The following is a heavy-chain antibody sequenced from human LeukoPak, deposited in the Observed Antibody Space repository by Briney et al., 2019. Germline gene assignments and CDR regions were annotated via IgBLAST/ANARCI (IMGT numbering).Heavy chain of an antibody. J-gene: IGHJ2*01. D-gene: IGHD4-17*01. V-gene: IGHV3-23*01. CDR1: GFTFRNYG. CDR2: ISGSGGGT. Sequence: GGSLRLSCEASGFTFRNYGMSWVRQAPGKGLAWVSGISGSGGGTYYVDSVRGRFTISRDNSKNTLFLDMNNMRADDTAVYFCVKDNYADYASGGVDWYFDLWGRGTLVTVSS. CDR3: VKDNYADYASGGVDWYFDL.